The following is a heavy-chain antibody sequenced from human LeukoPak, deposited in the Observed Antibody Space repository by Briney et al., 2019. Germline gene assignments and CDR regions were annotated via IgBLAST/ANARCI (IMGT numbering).Heavy chain of an antibody. Sequence: GGSLRLSCAASGFTFSSNGMQWVRQAPGKGLEWVAVIPYDGSTKYYADSVKGRFTISRDNSKSTLYLQMNSLRAEDTAVYYCAKESGSRSYGAYFPHWGQGTLVTVSS. J-gene: IGHJ1*01. D-gene: IGHD6-13*01. CDR2: IPYDGSTK. CDR1: GFTFSSNG. V-gene: IGHV3-30*18. CDR3: AKESGSRSYGAYFPH.